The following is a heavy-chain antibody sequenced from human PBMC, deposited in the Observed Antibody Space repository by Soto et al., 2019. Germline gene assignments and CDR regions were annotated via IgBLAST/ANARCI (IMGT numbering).Heavy chain of an antibody. Sequence: QAGGSLRLSCTASGFTFGDYAMSWVRQAPGKGLEWVGFIRSKAYGGTTEYAASVKGRFTISRDDSKSIAYLQMNSLKTEDTAVYYCTRERERDCSGGSCYEWIMMSDAFDIWGQGTMVTVSS. V-gene: IGHV3-49*04. D-gene: IGHD2-15*01. J-gene: IGHJ3*02. CDR2: IRSKAYGGTT. CDR1: GFTFGDYA. CDR3: TRERERDCSGGSCYEWIMMSDAFDI.